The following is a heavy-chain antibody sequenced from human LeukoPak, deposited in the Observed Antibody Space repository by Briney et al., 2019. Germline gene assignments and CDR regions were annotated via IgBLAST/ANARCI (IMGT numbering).Heavy chain of an antibody. CDR2: IWYDGSNK. D-gene: IGHD3-9*01. V-gene: IGHV3-33*08. CDR3: ARYFDGY. CDR1: GSSFSSYG. Sequence: GRSLRLSCAASGSSFSSYGMHWVRQAPARGREWVAVIWYDGSNKYYTDSVKGRFTISRKNSKNTLYLENNSLRAGDTAVYYRARYFDGYWGQGTLVTVSS. J-gene: IGHJ4*02.